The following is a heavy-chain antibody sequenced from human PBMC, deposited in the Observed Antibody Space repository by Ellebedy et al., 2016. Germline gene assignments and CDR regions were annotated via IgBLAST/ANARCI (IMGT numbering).Heavy chain of an antibody. D-gene: IGHD2-8*01. J-gene: IGHJ5*02. CDR1: GGSISSYY. CDR2: IYSSGST. V-gene: IGHV4-4*07. Sequence: SETLSLTXTVSGGSISSYYWSWIRQPAGKGLEWIGRIYSSGSTNYNPSLKSRVTMSVDSSKNQVSLRLSSVTAADTAVYYCARLGYCNNDACPWGQGTLVTVSS. CDR3: ARLGYCNNDACP.